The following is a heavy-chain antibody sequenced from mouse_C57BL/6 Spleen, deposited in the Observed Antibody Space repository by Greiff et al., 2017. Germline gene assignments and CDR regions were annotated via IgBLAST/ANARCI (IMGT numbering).Heavy chain of an antibody. CDR2: ISSGGDYI. CDR1: GFTFSSYA. D-gene: IGHD1-1*01. Sequence: DVKLVESGEGLVKPGGSLKLSCAASGFTFSSYAMSWVRQTPEKRLAWVAYISSGGDYIYYADTVKGRFTISRDNARNTLYLQMSSLKSEDAARYYCRRGGSITTDYFDYWGQGTTLTVSS. CDR3: RRGGSITTDYFDY. V-gene: IGHV5-9-1*02. J-gene: IGHJ2*01.